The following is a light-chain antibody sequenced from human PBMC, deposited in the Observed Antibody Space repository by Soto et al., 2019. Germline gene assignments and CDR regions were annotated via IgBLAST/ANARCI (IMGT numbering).Light chain of an antibody. Sequence: QSALTQPASVSGSPGQSITISCTGTSSDVGSYNLVSWYQQHPGKAPKLMIYEVSKRPSGVSNRFSGSKSGNTASLTISGLQAEDEADYYCCSYAGSSTSVHVFGTGTKVTVL. CDR2: EVS. V-gene: IGLV2-23*02. CDR1: SSDVGSYNL. J-gene: IGLJ1*01. CDR3: CSYAGSSTSVHV.